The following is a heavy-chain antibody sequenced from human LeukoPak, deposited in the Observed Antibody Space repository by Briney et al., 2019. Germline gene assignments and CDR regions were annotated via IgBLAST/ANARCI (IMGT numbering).Heavy chain of an antibody. V-gene: IGHV3-7*01. CDR2: IKQDGSER. CDR3: ARVRVVPAAQPGDAFDI. CDR1: GFTFSSYW. J-gene: IGHJ3*02. D-gene: IGHD2-2*01. Sequence: GGSLRLSCAASGFTFSSYWMSWVRQAPGKGLEWVANIKQDGSERYYVDSVKGRFTISRDNAKNSLYLQMNSLRAEDTAVYYCARVRVVPAAQPGDAFDIWGQGTMVTVSS.